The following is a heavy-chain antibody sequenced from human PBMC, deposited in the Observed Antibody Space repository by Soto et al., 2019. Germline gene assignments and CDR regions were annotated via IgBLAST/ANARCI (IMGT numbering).Heavy chain of an antibody. Sequence: PGGSLRLSCAASGFTVSSNYMIWVRQAPGKGLEWVSVIYSGGSTYYADSVKGRFTISRDNSKNTLYLQMNSLRAEGTAVYYCGGYGHHYYYYGMDVWGQRTTVTGSS. D-gene: IGHD1-1*01. CDR3: GGYGHHYYYYGMDV. J-gene: IGHJ6*02. CDR1: GFTVSSNY. CDR2: IYSGGST. V-gene: IGHV3-53*01.